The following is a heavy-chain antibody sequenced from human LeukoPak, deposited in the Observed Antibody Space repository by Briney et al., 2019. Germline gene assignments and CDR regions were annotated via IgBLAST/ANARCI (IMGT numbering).Heavy chain of an antibody. Sequence: GGSLRLSCAASGFTFSSYAMSWVRQAPGKGLEWVSYISSSSSTIYYADSVKGRFTISRDNAKNSLYLQMNSLRAEDTAVYYCARTIAPRYLAGFDYWGQGTLVTVSS. D-gene: IGHD2-2*02. CDR2: ISSSSSTI. CDR3: ARTIAPRYLAGFDY. V-gene: IGHV3-48*01. J-gene: IGHJ4*02. CDR1: GFTFSSYA.